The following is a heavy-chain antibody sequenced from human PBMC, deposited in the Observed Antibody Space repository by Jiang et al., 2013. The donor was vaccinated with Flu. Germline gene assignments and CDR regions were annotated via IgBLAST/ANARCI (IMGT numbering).Heavy chain of an antibody. D-gene: IGHD6-13*01. CDR1: GFSLSNAGMG. V-gene: IGHV2-26*01. Sequence: KPTQTLTLTCTVSGFSLSNAGMGVSWIRQPPGKALEWLAHIFSNDEKSYSTSLKSRLTISKDTSRSQVVLTLTNVDPVDTGTYYCARILGYSNRWKSGFYFDYWGQGTLVTVSS. J-gene: IGHJ4*02. CDR2: IFSNDEK. CDR3: ARILGYSNRWKSGFYFDY.